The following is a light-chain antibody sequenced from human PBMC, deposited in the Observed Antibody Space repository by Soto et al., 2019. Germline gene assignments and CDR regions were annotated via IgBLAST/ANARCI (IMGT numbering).Light chain of an antibody. J-gene: IGLJ2*01. CDR1: SSDIGAYNF. CDR2: DVN. CDR3: TSWTTSTTMI. Sequence: QSVLTQPVSVSGSPGQSITISCTGTSSDIGAYNFVSWYQQHPGKAPKLMLYDVNIRPSGVSNRFSGSKSGNTASLTISGLQAEDEADYYCTSWTTSTTMIFGGGTKVTV. V-gene: IGLV2-14*03.